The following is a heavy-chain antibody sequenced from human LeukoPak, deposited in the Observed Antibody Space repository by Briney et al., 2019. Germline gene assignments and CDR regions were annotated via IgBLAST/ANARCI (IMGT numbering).Heavy chain of an antibody. CDR3: ARDGAPYDAFDI. Sequence: SETLSLTCTVSGGSISSYYWSWIRQPPGKGLEWIGYIYYSGSTNYNPSLKSRVAISVDTSKNQFSLKLSSVTAADTAVYYCARDGAPYDAFDIWGQGTMVTVSS. D-gene: IGHD3-16*01. CDR2: IYYSGST. V-gene: IGHV4-59*01. J-gene: IGHJ3*02. CDR1: GGSISSYY.